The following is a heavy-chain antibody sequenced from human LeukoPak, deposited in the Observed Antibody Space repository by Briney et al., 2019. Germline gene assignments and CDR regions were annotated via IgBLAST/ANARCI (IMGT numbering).Heavy chain of an antibody. Sequence: SETLSLTCTVSGGSISSYYWSWIRQPPGKGLEWIGYIYYSGSTNYNPSLKSRVTISVDTSKNQLFLKLSSVTAADTAVYYCARDRSYCGGDCYPPNDAFDIWGQGTIVTVSS. CDR1: GGSISSYY. CDR2: IYYSGST. J-gene: IGHJ3*02. D-gene: IGHD2-21*02. CDR3: ARDRSYCGGDCYPPNDAFDI. V-gene: IGHV4-59*12.